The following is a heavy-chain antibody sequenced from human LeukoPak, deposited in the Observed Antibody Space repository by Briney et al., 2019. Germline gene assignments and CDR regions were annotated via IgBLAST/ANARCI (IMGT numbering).Heavy chain of an antibody. V-gene: IGHV3-23*01. D-gene: IGHD3-22*01. CDR1: GFTFSSYS. Sequence: PGGSLRLSCAASGFTFSSYSMNWVRQAPGKGLEWVSTISGSGGGTYYADSVKGRFTISRDNSKNTLFLQMNSLRAEDTAVYYCAKGATVVVVTTIQYWGQGTLVTVSS. CDR2: ISGSGGGT. CDR3: AKGATVVVVTTIQY. J-gene: IGHJ1*01.